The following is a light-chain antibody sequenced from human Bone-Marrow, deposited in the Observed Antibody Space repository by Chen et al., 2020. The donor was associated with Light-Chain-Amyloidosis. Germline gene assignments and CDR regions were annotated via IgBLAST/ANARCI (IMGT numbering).Light chain of an antibody. CDR3: QSADRSGSYEVI. Sequence: SYELTQPPSVSVPPGQPARITCSGDDLPTKYAYWYQQKPGQAPVLVIHRDTERPTGISERFSGASSGTTASLTISGVQAEEEADYHCQSADRSGSYEVIFGGGTKLTVL. CDR2: RDT. CDR1: DLPTKY. V-gene: IGLV3-25*02. J-gene: IGLJ2*01.